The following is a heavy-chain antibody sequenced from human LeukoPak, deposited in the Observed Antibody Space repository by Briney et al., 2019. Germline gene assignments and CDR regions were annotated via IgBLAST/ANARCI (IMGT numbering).Heavy chain of an antibody. V-gene: IGHV4-59*01. CDR2: INYSGST. CDR1: GGPITSYY. D-gene: IGHD3-22*01. Sequence: SETLSLTCSVSGGPITSYYWSWIRQPPGKGLEWIGYINYSGSTNYNPSLKSRVTISLDTSKNQFSLKLSSVTAADTAVYYCARDYYDSSGYYRGFDYWGQGTLVTVSS. CDR3: ARDYYDSSGYYRGFDY. J-gene: IGHJ4*02.